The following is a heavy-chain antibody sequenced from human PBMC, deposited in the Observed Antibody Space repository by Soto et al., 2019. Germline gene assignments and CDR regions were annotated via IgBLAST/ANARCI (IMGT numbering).Heavy chain of an antibody. V-gene: IGHV4-31*03. CDR3: ASFGYPSIFGINT. D-gene: IGHD3-3*01. CDR1: GGSISSSSYY. CDR2: IYYSGST. J-gene: IGHJ5*02. Sequence: SETLSLTCTVSGGSISSSSYYWSWIRQHPGKGLEWIGYIYYSGSTYYNPSLKRRVTISVDTSKNKFSLKLSSVTAADTAVYYGASFGYPSIFGINTWGEGTVATVSS.